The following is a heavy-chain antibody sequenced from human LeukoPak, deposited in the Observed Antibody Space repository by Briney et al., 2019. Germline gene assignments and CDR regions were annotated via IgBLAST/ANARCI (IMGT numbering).Heavy chain of an antibody. CDR1: GFSFGSYP. J-gene: IGHJ4*02. D-gene: IGHD1-26*01. CDR3: AKGGKWDVTPFDY. CDR2: ISGGGGST. Sequence: GGSLRLSCVVSGFSFGSYPMSWVRQAPGKGLEWVSTISGGGGSTYYADSVKGRFTISRDNSKNTLYLQVNSLRAEDTAVYYCAKGGKWDVTPFDYWGQGTLVTVSS. V-gene: IGHV3-23*01.